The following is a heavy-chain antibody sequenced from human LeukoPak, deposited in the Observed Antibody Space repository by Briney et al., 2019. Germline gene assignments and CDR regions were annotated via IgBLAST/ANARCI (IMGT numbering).Heavy chain of an antibody. V-gene: IGHV4-59*01. J-gene: IGHJ3*02. CDR3: ARVGVGKGSYSWDAFDI. CDR1: GRSISSYY. Sequence: SQTLSLTCTVSGRSISSYYRSWIRQPPGKGLEWIGYIYYSGSTNYNPSLKTRVTISVDTSKNQFSLKLSSGTAADTAVYYCARVGVGKGSYSWDAFDIWGQGTMVTVSS. CDR2: IYYSGST. D-gene: IGHD1-26*01.